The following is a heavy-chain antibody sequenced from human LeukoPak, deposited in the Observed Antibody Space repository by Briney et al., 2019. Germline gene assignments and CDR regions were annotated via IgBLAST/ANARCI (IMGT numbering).Heavy chain of an antibody. CDR2: TSPYNGNT. J-gene: IGHJ4*02. D-gene: IGHD2-15*01. CDR3: ARDGMDLGYCSGGSCYYDY. CDR1: GYTFINYG. Sequence: ASVKVSCKASGYTFINYGISWVRQAPGQGLEWMGWTSPYNGNTNYAQKLQGRVTMTTDTSTSTAYMEVRSLRYDDTAVYYCARDGMDLGYCSGGSCYYDYWGQGTLVTVSS. V-gene: IGHV1-18*01.